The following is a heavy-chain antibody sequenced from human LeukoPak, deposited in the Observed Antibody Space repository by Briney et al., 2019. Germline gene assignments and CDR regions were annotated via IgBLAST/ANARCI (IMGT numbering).Heavy chain of an antibody. J-gene: IGHJ4*02. CDR2: IYYSGST. V-gene: IGHV4-59*01. Sequence: SETLSLTCTVSGGSISSYYWSWIRQPPGKGLEWIGYIYYSGSTNYNPSLKSRVTISVDTSKNQFSLKLSSVTAADTAVYYCASSVAGTYFDYWGQGTLVTVSS. D-gene: IGHD6-19*01. CDR1: GGSISSYY. CDR3: ASSVAGTYFDY.